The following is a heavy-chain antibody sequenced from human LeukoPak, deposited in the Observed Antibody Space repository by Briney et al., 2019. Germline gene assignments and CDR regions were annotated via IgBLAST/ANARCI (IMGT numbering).Heavy chain of an antibody. D-gene: IGHD5-18*01. CDR2: IVGDSTDT. Sequence: SVKVSCKASGFTFTSSSIQWIRQARGQRLEWIGWIVGDSTDTYYAQRFQERVTIAWDMSTSTAYLELSSLRSEDTAVYYCAADPDTTMAFDCWGQGTLVTVSS. CDR1: GFTFTSSS. J-gene: IGHJ4*02. CDR3: AADPDTTMAFDC. V-gene: IGHV1-58*02.